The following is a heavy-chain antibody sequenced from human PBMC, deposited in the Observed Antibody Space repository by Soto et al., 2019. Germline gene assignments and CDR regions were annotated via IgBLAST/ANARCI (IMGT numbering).Heavy chain of an antibody. J-gene: IGHJ4*01. CDR1: GFTFSKYA. CDR3: VNWNDEDVD. D-gene: IGHD1-1*01. Sequence: EVVLLESGGGLAQPGGSLRLSCVASGFTFSKYAMNWVRQPPGKGLEWVASISGTAVSTDYADSVKGRFTISRDNSKNTVSLQMDNLRVVDTATYFCVNWNDEDVDWGQGTLVAVSS. CDR2: ISGTAVST. V-gene: IGHV3-23*01.